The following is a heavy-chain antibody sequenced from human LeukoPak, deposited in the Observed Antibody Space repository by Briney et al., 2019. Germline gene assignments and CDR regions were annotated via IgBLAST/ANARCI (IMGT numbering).Heavy chain of an antibody. Sequence: GGSLRLSCAASGFTFNNYAMSWVRQAPGKGLEWVANIKQDGSEKYYVDSVKGRFTISRDNAKNSLYLQMNSLRAEDTAVYYCARDGEITMVRGAPTSDDAFDIWGQGTMVTVSS. D-gene: IGHD3-10*01. V-gene: IGHV3-7*01. J-gene: IGHJ3*02. CDR1: GFTFNNYA. CDR3: ARDGEITMVRGAPTSDDAFDI. CDR2: IKQDGSEK.